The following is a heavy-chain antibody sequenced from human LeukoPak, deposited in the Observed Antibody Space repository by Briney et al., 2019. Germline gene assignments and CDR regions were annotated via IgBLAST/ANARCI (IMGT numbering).Heavy chain of an antibody. V-gene: IGHV3-21*01. J-gene: IGHJ4*02. Sequence: GGSLRLSCAASGFTFSSYSMTWVRQAPGKGLEWVSSISSSISYIYYADSVKGRFTISRDNAKNSLYLQMNSLRAEDTAVHYGARVGWLYGDPFDYWGQRALVTVSS. CDR1: GFTFSSYS. CDR2: ISSSISYI. D-gene: IGHD4-17*01. CDR3: ARVGWLYGDPFDY.